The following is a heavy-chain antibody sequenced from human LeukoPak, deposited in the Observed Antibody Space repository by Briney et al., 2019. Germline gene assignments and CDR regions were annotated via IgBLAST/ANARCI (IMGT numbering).Heavy chain of an antibody. CDR2: ISGDGGTT. CDR3: AKVYVGSWYAYDH. D-gene: IGHD6-13*01. J-gene: IGHJ4*02. Sequence: PGGSLRLSCTASGFTFDDYAMHCVRQAPAKGLEWVSLISGDGGTTDYADSGESRFTISRDNRRNSLYLHMNSLRTEDTALYFCAKVYVGSWYAYDHWGQGTLVTVSS. V-gene: IGHV3-43*02. CDR1: GFTFDDYA.